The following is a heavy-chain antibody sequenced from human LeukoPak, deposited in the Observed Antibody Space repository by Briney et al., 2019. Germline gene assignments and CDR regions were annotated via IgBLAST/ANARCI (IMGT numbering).Heavy chain of an antibody. CDR3: ARDSRGELGAPRMD. V-gene: IGHV1-69*06. CDR1: GGTFSSYA. Sequence: GASVKVSCKASGGTFSSYAISWVRQAPGQGLEWMGGIIPIFGTANYAQKFQGRVTITADKSTSTAYMELRSLRSDDTAVYYCARDSRGELGAPRMDWGQGTLVTVSS. J-gene: IGHJ4*02. CDR2: IIPIFGTA. D-gene: IGHD1-26*01.